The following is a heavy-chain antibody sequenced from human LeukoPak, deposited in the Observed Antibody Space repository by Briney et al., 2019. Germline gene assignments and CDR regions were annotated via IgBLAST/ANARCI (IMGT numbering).Heavy chain of an antibody. J-gene: IGHJ3*02. D-gene: IGHD3-22*01. CDR2: IYRDGSS. V-gene: IGHV3-66*01. Sequence: GGSLRLSCVASGLSVSSNYMSWVRQAPGKGLEWVSVIYRDGSSYYAESVKGRFTISRDNSKNTLYIQMNSLRAEDTAVYYCARDYYSYSRGSWAFDIWGQGTMVTVSS. CDR1: GLSVSSNY. CDR3: ARDYYSYSRGSWAFDI.